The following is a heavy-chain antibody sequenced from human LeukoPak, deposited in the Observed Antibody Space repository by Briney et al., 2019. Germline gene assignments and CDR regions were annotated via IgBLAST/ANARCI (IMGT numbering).Heavy chain of an antibody. J-gene: IGHJ4*02. CDR3: ARDDYGSGSWNDY. D-gene: IGHD3-10*01. Sequence: GGSLRLSCAASGFTFRSYGLHWVRQAPGKGLEWVAFIRYDDSKIYYADSVKGRFTISRDNAKNSLYLQMNSLRAEDTALYYCARDDYGSGSWNDYWGQGTLVTVSS. CDR2: IRYDDSKI. CDR1: GFTFRSYG. V-gene: IGHV3-30*02.